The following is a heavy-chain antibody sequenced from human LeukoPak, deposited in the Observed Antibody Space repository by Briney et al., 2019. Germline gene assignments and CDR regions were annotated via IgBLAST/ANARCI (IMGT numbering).Heavy chain of an antibody. V-gene: IGHV4-59*11. CDR2: IYYSGST. Sequence: SETLSLTCTVSGGSISSHYWSWIRQPPGKGLEWIGYIYYSGSTNYNPSLKSRVTISVDTSKNQFSLKLSSVTAADTAVYYCARVGCSSTSCYRAFDYWGQGTLVTVS. CDR1: GGSISSHY. CDR3: ARVGCSSTSCYRAFDY. D-gene: IGHD2-2*01. J-gene: IGHJ4*02.